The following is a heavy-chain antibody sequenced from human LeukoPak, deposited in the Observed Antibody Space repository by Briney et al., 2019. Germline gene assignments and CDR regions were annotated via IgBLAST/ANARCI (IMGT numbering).Heavy chain of an antibody. J-gene: IGHJ6*02. D-gene: IGHD3-22*01. CDR1: GGSISSYY. Sequence: PSETLSLTCTVSGGSISSYYWSWIRQPPGKGLEWIGYIYYSGSTNYNPSLKSRVTISVDTSKNQFSLKLSSVTAADTAVYYCATSAADYYYDKYYYYGMDVWGQGTTVTVSS. V-gene: IGHV4-59*08. CDR2: IYYSGST. CDR3: ATSAADYYYDKYYYYGMDV.